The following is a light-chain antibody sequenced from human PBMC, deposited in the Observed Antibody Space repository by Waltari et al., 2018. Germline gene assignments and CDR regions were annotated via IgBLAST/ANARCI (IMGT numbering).Light chain of an antibody. Sequence: QAGLTQPPSVSKDLRQTATLTPTGNSNNIGDQGAAWLQQHQGHPPKLLSYRNNNRPSGISDRFSSYRSGTTASLIITGLQPEDEADYYCSAWDSSLRVWVLGGGTRLTVL. CDR1: SNNIGDQG. J-gene: IGLJ3*02. CDR3: SAWDSSLRVWV. CDR2: RNN. V-gene: IGLV10-54*04.